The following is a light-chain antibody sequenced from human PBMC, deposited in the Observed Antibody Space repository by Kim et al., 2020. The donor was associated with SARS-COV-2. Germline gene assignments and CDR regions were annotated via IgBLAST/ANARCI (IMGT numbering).Light chain of an antibody. J-gene: IGLJ2*01. CDR1: NRDFCAYNN. CDR3: SSYAGSYTMI. V-gene: IGLV2-11*03. CDR2: DIT. Sequence: SITIALTVTNRDFCAYNNVSWYQQRPGQVPKVMIYDITKQPSGVPDRCSGSKSGRTASLTISGLQTEDEADYYCSSYAGSYTMIFGGGTQLTVL.